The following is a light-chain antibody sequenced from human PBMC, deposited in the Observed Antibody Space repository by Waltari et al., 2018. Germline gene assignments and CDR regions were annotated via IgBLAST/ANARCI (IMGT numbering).Light chain of an antibody. V-gene: IGLV2-14*01. Sequence: QSALTQPASVSGSPGQSITISCTGTSSDVGGYNYVSWYQQHPGKAPKLMIYDVSKXXXXXXXXFSGSKSGNTASLTISGLQAEDEADYYCSSYTSSSTWVFGGGTKLTVL. J-gene: IGLJ3*02. CDR2: DVS. CDR3: SSYTSSSTWV. CDR1: SSDVGGYNY.